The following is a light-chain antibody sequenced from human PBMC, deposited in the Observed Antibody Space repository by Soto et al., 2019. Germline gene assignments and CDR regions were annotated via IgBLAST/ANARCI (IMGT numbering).Light chain of an antibody. V-gene: IGKV1-5*01. CDR2: DAT. CDR1: QLVHSW. Sequence: IQLTQSPSTVSASLGYTVTITCRASQLVHSWLAWYQQKPGKAPKLLIYDATNLESGVPSRFSGSRSGTEFTLTLNSLQPDDSATYYCQQYNSYWTFGQGTKVDI. J-gene: IGKJ1*01. CDR3: QQYNSYWT.